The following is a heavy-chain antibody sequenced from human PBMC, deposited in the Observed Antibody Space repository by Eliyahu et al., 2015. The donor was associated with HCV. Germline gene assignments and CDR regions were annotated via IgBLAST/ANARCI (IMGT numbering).Heavy chain of an antibody. CDR1: GGSINSRSHY. D-gene: IGHD5-24*01. Sequence: QVQLQESAPGLVKPSETLSLSCTVSGGSINSRSHYWGWIRQPPGKGLEWIGSIYYSGSTYYNPSLKSRVTVSVDSSKKQFSLKLSSVTAADTAVYYCASSRDGYNFPFDYWGQGTLVTVSS. V-gene: IGHV4-39*01. CDR2: IYYSGST. CDR3: ASSRDGYNFPFDY. J-gene: IGHJ4*02.